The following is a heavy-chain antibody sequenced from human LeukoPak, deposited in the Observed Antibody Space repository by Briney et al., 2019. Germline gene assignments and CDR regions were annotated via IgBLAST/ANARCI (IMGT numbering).Heavy chain of an antibody. CDR3: ARAVDYHDSSGYYYPIDH. J-gene: IGHJ4*02. CDR1: GYTFTSYL. CDR2: ISPYNGNT. Sequence: ASVKVSCTTSGYTFTSYLITWVRQAPGQGLEWMGWISPYNGNTNYLQKYQGRVTMSTDTSTTTAYMDRRNLKFDDTAVYYCARAVDYHDSSGYYYPIDHWGQGTLVTVSS. D-gene: IGHD3-22*01. V-gene: IGHV1-18*01.